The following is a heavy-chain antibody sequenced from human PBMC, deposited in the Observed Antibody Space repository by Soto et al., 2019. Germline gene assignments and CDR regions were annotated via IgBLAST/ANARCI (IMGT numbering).Heavy chain of an antibody. Sequence: QVQLVQSGAEVKKPGASVKVSCKASGYTFTSYAMHWVRQAPGQRLEWMGWINAGNGNTKYSQKFQGRVTITRDTSASTAYMELSSLRSEDTAVYYCARDERIVGATGYFQHWGQGTLVTVSS. CDR2: INAGNGNT. CDR1: GYTFTSYA. CDR3: ARDERIVGATGYFQH. V-gene: IGHV1-3*01. J-gene: IGHJ1*01. D-gene: IGHD1-26*01.